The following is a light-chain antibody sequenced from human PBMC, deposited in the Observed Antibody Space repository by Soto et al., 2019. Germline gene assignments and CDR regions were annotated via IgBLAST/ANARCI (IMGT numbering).Light chain of an antibody. V-gene: IGKV1-5*03. CDR1: QSISSW. CDR3: QQYKSSST. J-gene: IGKJ4*01. CDR2: KAS. Sequence: DIQMTQSPSTLSASVGDRVTITCRASQSISSWLAWYQQKPGKAPKLLIYKASSLESGVPSRFSGSGSGTEFTLTISILQPDDFASYYCQQYKSSSTFGGGTKVEIK.